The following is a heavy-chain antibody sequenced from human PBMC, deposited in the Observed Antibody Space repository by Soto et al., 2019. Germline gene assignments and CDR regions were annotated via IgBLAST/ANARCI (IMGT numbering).Heavy chain of an antibody. CDR2: INHSGST. V-gene: IGHV4-34*01. Sequence: QVQLQKWGAGLLKPSETLSLTCAVYGGSFSGYYWSWIRQPPGKGLEWIGEINHSGSTNYNPSLKSRVTISVDTSKNQFSLKLSSVTAADTAVYYCARGRNFDYWGQGTLVTVSS. CDR1: GGSFSGYY. CDR3: ARGRNFDY. J-gene: IGHJ4*02.